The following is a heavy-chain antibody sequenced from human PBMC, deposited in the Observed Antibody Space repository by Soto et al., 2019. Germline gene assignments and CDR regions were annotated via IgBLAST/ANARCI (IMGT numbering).Heavy chain of an antibody. J-gene: IGHJ4*02. CDR3: VKDKGAAAGFDY. Sequence: QVHLVESGGGVVQPGRSLRLSCAASGFTFSNNGMHWVRQAPGKGLEWMGVISYEGSEKYYAGSVKGRFTISSDNSKNTLYLQMDTLRAEDTAIYYCVKDKGAAAGFDYWGQGILVTVSS. CDR1: GFTFSNNG. D-gene: IGHD6-13*01. CDR2: ISYEGSEK. V-gene: IGHV3-30*18.